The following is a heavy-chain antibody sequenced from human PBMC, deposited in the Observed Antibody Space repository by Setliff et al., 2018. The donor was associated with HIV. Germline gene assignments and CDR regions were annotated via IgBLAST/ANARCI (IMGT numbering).Heavy chain of an antibody. CDR3: AADPQTGTTSYDAFDI. V-gene: IGHV1-58*01. CDR1: GFTVTNSA. Sequence: SVKVSCKASGFTVTNSAVQWVRQARGQRLEWIGWIVVGSGNTNYAQKFQERVTITRDMSTSRAYMELSGLRTEDTAVYYCAADPQTGTTSYDAFDIWGQGTVVTVSS. D-gene: IGHD1-7*01. J-gene: IGHJ3*02. CDR2: IVVGSGNT.